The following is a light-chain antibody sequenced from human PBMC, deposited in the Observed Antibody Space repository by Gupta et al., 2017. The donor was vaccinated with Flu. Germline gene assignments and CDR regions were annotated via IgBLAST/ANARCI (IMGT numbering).Light chain of an antibody. J-gene: IGKJ2*01. V-gene: IGKV3D-20*01. CDR2: DAS. Sequence: EIVLTQSPATLSLSPGERATLSCGASQPVTSNYLAWYKHKPGLAPRLLIYDASSRATGIPDRFSGSGSGKEFTLTISRREPEDFAGYYCQQYGNSYSVTFGQGTKLEI. CDR1: QPVTSNY. CDR3: QQYGNSYSVT.